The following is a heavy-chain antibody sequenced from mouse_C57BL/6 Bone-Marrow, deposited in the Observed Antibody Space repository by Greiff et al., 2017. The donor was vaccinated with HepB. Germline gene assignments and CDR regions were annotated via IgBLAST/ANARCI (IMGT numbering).Heavy chain of an antibody. CDR3: APLRPIDY. CDR2: IDPEDGET. J-gene: IGHJ2*01. V-gene: IGHV14-2*01. CDR1: GFNIKDYY. D-gene: IGHD2-4*01. Sequence: EVQLQQSGAELVKPGASVKLSCTASGFNIKDYYMHWVKQRTEQGLEWIGRIDPEDGETKYAPQFQGKATITADTSSNTAYLQLSSLTSEDTAVYYCAPLRPIDYWGQGTTLTVSS.